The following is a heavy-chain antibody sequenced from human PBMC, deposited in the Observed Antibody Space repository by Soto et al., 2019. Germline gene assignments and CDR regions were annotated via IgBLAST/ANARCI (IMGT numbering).Heavy chain of an antibody. CDR1: GGSFSGYC. CDR3: ARGSANYYDRSGYYYFDY. Sequence: SETLSLTCAVYGGSFSGYCWSWIRQPPGKGLEWIGEINHRGSTNYNPSLKSRVTISVDTSKNQFSLRLSSVTAADTAVYYCARGSANYYDRSGYYYFDYWGQGTLVTVSS. CDR2: INHRGST. D-gene: IGHD3-22*01. J-gene: IGHJ4*02. V-gene: IGHV4-34*01.